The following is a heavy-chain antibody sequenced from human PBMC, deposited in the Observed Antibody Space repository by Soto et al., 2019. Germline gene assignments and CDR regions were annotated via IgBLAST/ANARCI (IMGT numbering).Heavy chain of an antibody. CDR1: GFTYSRYS. CDR2: ISSSRSTI. CDR3: ASIYDILTGYTLSGMDV. Sequence: GGSLRLSCAASGFTYSRYSMNWVRQAPGKGLEWVSYISSSRSTIYYADSVKGRFTISRDNAKNSLYLQMNSLRDADTAVYYCASIYDILTGYTLSGMDVWGQGTTVTVSS. V-gene: IGHV3-48*02. J-gene: IGHJ6*02. D-gene: IGHD3-9*01.